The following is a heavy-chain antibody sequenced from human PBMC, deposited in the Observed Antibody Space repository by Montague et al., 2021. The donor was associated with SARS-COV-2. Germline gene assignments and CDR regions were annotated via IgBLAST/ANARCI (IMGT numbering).Heavy chain of an antibody. D-gene: IGHD3-9*01. Sequence: SLRLSLSASGDTFSSYAMHWVRQAPGKGLEWVAVISYDGSNKYYVDSVKGRFTISRDNSKNTLYLQMNSLRAEDTAVYYCARESSSRYYDILTGYDYYYMDVWGKGTTVTVSS. V-gene: IGHV3-30*04. J-gene: IGHJ6*03. CDR2: ISYDGSNK. CDR3: ARESSSRYYDILTGYDYYYMDV. CDR1: GDTFSSYA.